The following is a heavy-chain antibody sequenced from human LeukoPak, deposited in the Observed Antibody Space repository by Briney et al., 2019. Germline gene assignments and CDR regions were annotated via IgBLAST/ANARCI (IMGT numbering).Heavy chain of an antibody. CDR1: GFTFSSYS. V-gene: IGHV3-21*01. D-gene: IGHD5-18*01. Sequence: GGSLRLSCAASGFTFSSYSINWVRQAPGQGLEWVSSISGSSSYIYYADSVKGRFTISRDNAKNSLYLQMNSLRAEDTAVYYCARGKGYNYGSYYFDYWGQGNLVTVSS. CDR2: ISGSSSYI. CDR3: ARGKGYNYGSYYFDY. J-gene: IGHJ4*02.